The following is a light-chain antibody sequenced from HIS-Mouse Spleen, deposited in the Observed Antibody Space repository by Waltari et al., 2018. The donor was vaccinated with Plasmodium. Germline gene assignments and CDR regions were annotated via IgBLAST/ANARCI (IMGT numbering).Light chain of an antibody. CDR2: AAA. V-gene: IGKV1-8*01. Sequence: AIRMTQSPYSFSASTGDRVTITCRASHGTSSYLAWYQQQPGEAPKLLIDAAATLQSGVPSRFSGSGSWTNFTLTISCLQSEDFATYCCEEYYSYPYTFGQGTKLEIK. CDR3: EEYYSYPYT. CDR1: HGTSSY. J-gene: IGKJ2*01.